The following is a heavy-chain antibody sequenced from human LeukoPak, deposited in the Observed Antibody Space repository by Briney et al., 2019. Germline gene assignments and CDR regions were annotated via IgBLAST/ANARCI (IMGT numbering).Heavy chain of an antibody. CDR1: GFTLSSYP. CDR2: FVLGST. Sequence: PGGSLRLSCAASGFTLSSYPMNWVRQAPGKGLEWGSTFVLGSTYYADTVQGRFTTSRDNSKNTLYLQMNSLRAEDTAVYFCTRAAPYGTSWYGKDDNWGQGTLVAVSS. V-gene: IGHV3-23*01. D-gene: IGHD6-13*01. J-gene: IGHJ4*02. CDR3: TRAAPYGTSWYGKDDN.